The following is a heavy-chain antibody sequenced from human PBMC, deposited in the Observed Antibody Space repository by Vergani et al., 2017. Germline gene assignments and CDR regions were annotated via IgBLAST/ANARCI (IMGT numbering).Heavy chain of an antibody. D-gene: IGHD1-26*01. Sequence: EVQLVQSGAEVKKPGESLRISCKGSGYSFTSYWISWVRQMPGKGLEWMGRIDPSDSYTNYSPSFQGHVTISADKSISTAYLLWSSLKASDTAMYYCARLTPGIVGATTADYWGQGTLVTVSS. CDR2: IDPSDSYT. J-gene: IGHJ4*02. CDR3: ARLTPGIVGATTADY. CDR1: GYSFTSYW. V-gene: IGHV5-10-1*01.